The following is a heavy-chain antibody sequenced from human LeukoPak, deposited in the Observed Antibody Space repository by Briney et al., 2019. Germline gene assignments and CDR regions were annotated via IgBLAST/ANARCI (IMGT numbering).Heavy chain of an antibody. CDR2: ISGGGDAT. D-gene: IGHD3-10*01. V-gene: IGHV3-23*01. CDR1: DFTFITYA. CDR3: ARDSSMLRGPLVIYYFDF. J-gene: IGHJ4*02. Sequence: GGSLRLSCAASDFTFITYAMSWVRQTPGKGLEWVSTISGGGDATYYADSVKGRFTISRDNSKNTLYLQMNSLRVEDTAVYYCARDSSMLRGPLVIYYFDFWGQGTLVTVSS.